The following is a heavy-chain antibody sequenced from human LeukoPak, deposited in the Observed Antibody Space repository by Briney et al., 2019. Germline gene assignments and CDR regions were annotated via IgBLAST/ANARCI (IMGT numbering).Heavy chain of an antibody. J-gene: IGHJ1*01. D-gene: IGHD6-25*01. V-gene: IGHV3-21*04. Sequence: PGGSLRLSCAASGFTFSSYSMNWVRQAPGKGLEWVSSISSSSSYIYYADSVKGRFTISRDNSKNTLYLQMNSLRAEDTAVYYCAKVPGANSLIRGYFQHWGQGTLVTVSS. CDR1: GFTFSSYS. CDR2: ISSSSSYI. CDR3: AKVPGANSLIRGYFQH.